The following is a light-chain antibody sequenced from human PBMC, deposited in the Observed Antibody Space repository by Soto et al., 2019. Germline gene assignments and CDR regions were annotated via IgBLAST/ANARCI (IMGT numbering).Light chain of an antibody. V-gene: IGLV2-14*01. CDR1: SSDVGGYNY. CDR2: DVT. Sequence: ASVSGSPGQSITISCTGTSSDVGGYNYVSWYQQHPVKAPKLMIYDVTNRPSGVSDRFSGSKSGNTASLTISGLQAEDEADYYCSSYTSSSTPYVFGTGTKVTVL. J-gene: IGLJ1*01. CDR3: SSYTSSSTPYV.